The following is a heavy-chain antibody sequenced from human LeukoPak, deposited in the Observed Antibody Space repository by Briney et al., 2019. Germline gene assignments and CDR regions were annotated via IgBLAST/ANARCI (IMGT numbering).Heavy chain of an antibody. Sequence: RGSLRLSCAASGFTFSSYAMHWVRQAPGKGLEWVAVISYDGSNKYYADSVKGRFTISRDNSKNTLYLQMNSLRAEDTAVYYCARDFAKYGDYGREVYYYYGMDVWGQGTTVTVSS. CDR1: GFTFSSYA. CDR2: ISYDGSNK. CDR3: ARDFAKYGDYGREVYYYYGMDV. J-gene: IGHJ6*02. D-gene: IGHD4-17*01. V-gene: IGHV3-30-3*01.